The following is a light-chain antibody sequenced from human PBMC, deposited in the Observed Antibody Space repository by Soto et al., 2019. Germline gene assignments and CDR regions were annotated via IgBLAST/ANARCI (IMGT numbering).Light chain of an antibody. J-gene: IGKJ1*01. V-gene: IGKV3-20*01. CDR2: GAS. CDR3: QQYSSSPRT. Sequence: NVFTQSPGTLSLSPGEGATLSCRASQSVSSNYLAWYHQKPGQAPRLLIYGASSRATDIPGRFRGSGSGRDFVLNISRLEPEDFGMYYCQQYSSSPRTFGQGTKVDNK. CDR1: QSVSSNY.